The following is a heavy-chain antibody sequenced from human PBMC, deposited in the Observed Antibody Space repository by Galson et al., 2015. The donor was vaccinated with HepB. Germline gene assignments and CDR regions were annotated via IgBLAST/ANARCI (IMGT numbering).Heavy chain of an antibody. CDR1: GYSFTSYY. CDR2: INPSSSST. D-gene: IGHD2-2*02. CDR3: ARNIIVIPRAVPRDKTEFYYYGLDV. Sequence: SVKVSCKSSGYSFTSYYIHWVRQAPGQGLEWMGIINPSSSSTTYKQKFQGRFTLTRDTSTSTLYMELGGLTSDDTAVYYCARNIIVIPRAVPRDKTEFYYYGLDVWGQGTTVAVSS. V-gene: IGHV1-46*01. J-gene: IGHJ6*02.